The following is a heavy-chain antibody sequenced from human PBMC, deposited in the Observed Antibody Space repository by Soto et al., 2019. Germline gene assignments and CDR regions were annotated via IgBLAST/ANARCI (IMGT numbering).Heavy chain of an antibody. CDR2: ISSSSSTI. CDR3: ARDHIASSSWYHNYYYYYGMDV. Sequence: HPGGSLRLSCAASGFTFSSYSMNWVRQAPGKGLEWVSYISSSSSTIYYADSVKGRFTISRDNAKNSLYLQMNSLRDEDTAVYYCARDHIASSSWYHNYYYYYGMDVWGQGTTVTVSS. CDR1: GFTFSSYS. J-gene: IGHJ6*02. V-gene: IGHV3-48*02. D-gene: IGHD6-13*01.